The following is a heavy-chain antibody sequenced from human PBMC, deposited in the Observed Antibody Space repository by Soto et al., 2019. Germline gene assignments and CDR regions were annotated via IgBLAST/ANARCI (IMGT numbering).Heavy chain of an antibody. J-gene: IGHJ6*02. V-gene: IGHV5-10-1*01. D-gene: IGHD5-18*01. CDR2: IDPSDSYT. CDR3: ARQVDVYSSGPYGMDV. CDR1: GYSFTSYW. Sequence: PGESLKISCKGSGYSFTSYWISWVRQMPGKGLEWMGRIDPSDSYTNACPSFRGHVTISADKSISTAYLQWSSLKESDTAMYYCARQVDVYSSGPYGMDVWGQGTTVTVSS.